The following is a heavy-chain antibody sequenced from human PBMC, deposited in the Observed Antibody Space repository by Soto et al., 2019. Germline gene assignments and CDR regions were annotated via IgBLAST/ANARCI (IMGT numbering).Heavy chain of an antibody. CDR1: GFTFSSYA. CDR3: AKDRDGYNYGNFDY. V-gene: IGHV3-23*01. D-gene: IGHD5-12*01. J-gene: IGHJ4*02. Sequence: GGSLRLSCAASGFTFSSYAVSWVRQAPGKGLEWVSAISGSGGSTYYADSVKGRFTISRDNSKNTLYLQMNSLRAEDTAVYYCAKDRDGYNYGNFDYWGQGTLVTVSS. CDR2: ISGSGGST.